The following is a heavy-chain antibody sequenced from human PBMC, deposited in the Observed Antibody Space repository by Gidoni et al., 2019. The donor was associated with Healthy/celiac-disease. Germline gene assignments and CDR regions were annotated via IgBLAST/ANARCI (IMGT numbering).Heavy chain of an antibody. CDR2: ISGSGGST. V-gene: IGHV3-23*01. Sequence: EVQLLESGGGLVQPGGSLRLSCSASGFTFSIYAMSWVRQAPGKGLEWVSAISGSGGSTYYADSVKGRFTISRDNSKNTLYLQMNSLRAEDTAVYYCAKQGQLVPDYYYGMDVWGQGTTVTVSS. CDR1: GFTFSIYA. D-gene: IGHD6-13*01. J-gene: IGHJ6*02. CDR3: AKQGQLVPDYYYGMDV.